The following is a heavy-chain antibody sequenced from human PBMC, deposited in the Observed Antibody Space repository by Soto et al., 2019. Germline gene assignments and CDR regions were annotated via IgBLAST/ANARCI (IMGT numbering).Heavy chain of an antibody. CDR2: IIPILGIA. D-gene: IGHD6-6*01. Sequence: QVQLVQSGSEVKKPGSSVKVSCKASGDTFSSYTISWVRQAPGQGLEWMGRIIPILGIASYAQKLQGRVTITANKSTTTAYMELSSLRSEDTAVYYCAREGSSSSMPFDYWGQGTLVTVSS. CDR1: GDTFSSYT. J-gene: IGHJ4*02. CDR3: AREGSSSSMPFDY. V-gene: IGHV1-69*08.